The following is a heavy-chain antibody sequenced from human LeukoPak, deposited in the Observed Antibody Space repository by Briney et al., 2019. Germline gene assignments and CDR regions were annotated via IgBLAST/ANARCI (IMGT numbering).Heavy chain of an antibody. V-gene: IGHV5-51*01. Sequence: SGESLKISCKGSGYSFTSYWIGWVRQMPGKGLEWMGIIYPGDSDTRYSPSFQGQVTISADKSISTAYLQWSSLKASDTAMYYCARSIAVAGSRGSNYYYYYGMDVWGQGTTVTVSS. CDR3: ARSIAVAGSRGSNYYYYYGMDV. CDR2: IYPGDSDT. J-gene: IGHJ6*02. D-gene: IGHD6-19*01. CDR1: GYSFTSYW.